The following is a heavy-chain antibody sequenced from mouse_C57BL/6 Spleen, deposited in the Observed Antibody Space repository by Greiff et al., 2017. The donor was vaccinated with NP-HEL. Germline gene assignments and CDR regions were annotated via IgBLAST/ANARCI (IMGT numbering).Heavy chain of an antibody. CDR3: ARGPYYSNKGYAMDY. CDR1: GYTFTSYW. V-gene: IGHV1-61*01. J-gene: IGHJ4*01. Sequence: QVQLKQPGAELVRPGSSVKLSCKASGYTFTSYWMDWVKQRPGQGLEWIGNIYHSDSETHYNQKFKDKATLTVDKSSSTAYMQLSSLTSEDSAVYYCARGPYYSNKGYAMDYWGQGTSVTVSS. D-gene: IGHD2-5*01. CDR2: IYHSDSET.